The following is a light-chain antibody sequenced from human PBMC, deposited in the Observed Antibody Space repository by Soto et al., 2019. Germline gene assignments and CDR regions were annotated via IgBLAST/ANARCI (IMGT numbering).Light chain of an antibody. V-gene: IGLV2-14*01. Sequence: SNRFSASKSGNTASLTISGLQAEDEADYYCCSYTSSSTPWVFGTGTKVTVL. CDR3: CSYTSSSTPWV. J-gene: IGLJ1*01.